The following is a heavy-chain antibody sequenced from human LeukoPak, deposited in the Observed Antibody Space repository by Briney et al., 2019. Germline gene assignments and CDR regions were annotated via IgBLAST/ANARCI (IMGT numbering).Heavy chain of an antibody. CDR2: ISGSGGST. J-gene: IGHJ5*02. D-gene: IGHD3-22*01. CDR3: ATSLDYHDSSGYYNNWFDP. CDR1: GFTFSSYA. V-gene: IGHV3-23*01. Sequence: GGSLRLSCAASGFTFSSYAMNWVRQAPGKGLEWVSAISGSGGSTYYADSVKGRFTISRDNSKNTLYLQMNSLRAEDTAVYYCATSLDYHDSSGYYNNWFDPWGQGTLVTVSS.